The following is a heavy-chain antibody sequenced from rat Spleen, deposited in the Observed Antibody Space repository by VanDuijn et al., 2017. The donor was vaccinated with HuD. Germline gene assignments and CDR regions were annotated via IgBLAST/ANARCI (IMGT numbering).Heavy chain of an antibody. CDR3: ARGGMGCNNYDY. Sequence: EVQLVESGGGLVQPGRSLKLSCAASGFTFSDYNMAWVRQAPKKGLEWVATIIYDGSRTYYRDSVKGRFTISRDSAQNTLYLQMSKLGSEDTAIYYCARGGMGCNNYDYWGQGVTVTVSS. V-gene: IGHV5-7*01. CDR1: GFTFSDYN. J-gene: IGHJ2*01. CDR2: IIYDGSRT. D-gene: IGHD1-10*01.